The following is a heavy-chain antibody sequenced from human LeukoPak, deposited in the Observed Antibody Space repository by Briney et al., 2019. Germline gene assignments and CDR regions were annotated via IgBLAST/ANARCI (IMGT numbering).Heavy chain of an antibody. Sequence: PGGSLRLSCAASGFTFSSYAMSWVRQAPGKGLEWVSAISGSGGSTYYADSVKGRFTISRDNSKNTLYLQMNSLRAEDTAVYYCVGDPPQSGFAFAVWGQGTMVAVSS. CDR2: ISGSGGST. CDR3: VGDPPQSGFAFAV. V-gene: IGHV3-23*01. J-gene: IGHJ3*01. D-gene: IGHD1-26*01. CDR1: GFTFSSYA.